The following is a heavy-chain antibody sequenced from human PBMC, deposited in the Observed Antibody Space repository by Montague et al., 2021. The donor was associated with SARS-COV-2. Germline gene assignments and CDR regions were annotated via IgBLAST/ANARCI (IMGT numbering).Heavy chain of an antibody. J-gene: IGHJ6*03. CDR3: ARVPRIRFMENYYYYMDV. Sequence: SLRLSCAASGFTFSSYEMNWVRQAPGKGLEWVSYISSSSSYIYYADSVKGRFTISRDNAKNSLYLQMNSLRAEDTAVYYCARVPRIRFMENYYYYMDVWGKGTTVTVSS. V-gene: IGHV3-21*05. CDR1: GFTFSSYE. D-gene: IGHD3-16*01. CDR2: ISSSSSYI.